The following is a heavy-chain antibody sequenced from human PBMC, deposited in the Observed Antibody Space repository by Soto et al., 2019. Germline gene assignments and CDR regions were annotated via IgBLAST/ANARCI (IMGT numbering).Heavy chain of an antibody. D-gene: IGHD3-22*01. CDR1: GFSFNRSGMS. Sequence: SGPTLVNPTQTLTLTCTFSGFSFNRSGMSVGWIRQPPGKGLEWLALIYWDGDKRYSPSLKTRLAISKDASRSQVVLTMTDLDPVDTATYYCALGQADSRDYYQQYAFWSQGTRVTVSS. CDR2: IYWDGDK. CDR3: ALGQADSRDYYQQYAF. J-gene: IGHJ4*02. V-gene: IGHV2-5*02.